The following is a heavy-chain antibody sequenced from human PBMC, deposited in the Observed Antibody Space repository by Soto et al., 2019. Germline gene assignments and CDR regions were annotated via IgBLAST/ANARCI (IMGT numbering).Heavy chain of an antibody. J-gene: IGHJ6*02. D-gene: IGHD2-21*02. Sequence: SVKVSCKASGGTFSSYAISWVRQAPGQGLEWMGGIIPIFGTANYAQKFQGRVTITADESTSTAYMELSSLRSEDTAVYYCARSLGDCGGDCYSALYYYYYYGMDVWGQGTTVTVSS. V-gene: IGHV1-69*13. CDR3: ARSLGDCGGDCYSALYYYYYYGMDV. CDR2: IIPIFGTA. CDR1: GGTFSSYA.